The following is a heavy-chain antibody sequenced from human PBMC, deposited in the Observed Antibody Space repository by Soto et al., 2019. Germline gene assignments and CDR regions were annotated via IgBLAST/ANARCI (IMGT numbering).Heavy chain of an antibody. Sequence: EVQLVETGGGLIQPGGSLRLSCAASGFTVSSVYMSWVRQAPGKGLEWVSVIYIGGNPYYADSMKGRVTISRDSAKNTVYLQMNSLRAEDTDVYYCARDLASAGYRGAFDYWGQGTLVSVSS. CDR2: IYIGGNP. J-gene: IGHJ4*02. D-gene: IGHD5-12*01. V-gene: IGHV3-53*02. CDR1: GFTVSSVY. CDR3: ARDLASAGYRGAFDY.